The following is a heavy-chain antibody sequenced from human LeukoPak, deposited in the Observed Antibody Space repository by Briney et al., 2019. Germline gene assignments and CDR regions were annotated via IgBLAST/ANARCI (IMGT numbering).Heavy chain of an antibody. Sequence: SETLSLTCTVSGGYISSYYWSWIRQPAGKGLEWIGRIYTSGSTNYNPSLKSRVTMSVDTSKNQYSLKLSSVTAADTAVYYCARDMNYYDSSGYYLGALFDYWGQGTLVTVSS. CDR2: IYTSGST. CDR3: ARDMNYYDSSGYYLGALFDY. D-gene: IGHD3-22*01. J-gene: IGHJ4*02. V-gene: IGHV4-4*07. CDR1: GGYISSYY.